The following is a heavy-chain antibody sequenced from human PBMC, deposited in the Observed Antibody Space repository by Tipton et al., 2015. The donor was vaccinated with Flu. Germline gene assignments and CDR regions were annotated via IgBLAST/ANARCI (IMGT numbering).Heavy chain of an antibody. J-gene: IGHJ5*02. CDR3: ARVSPGVESWFDP. CDR1: GDSMTSSRYY. Sequence: TLSLTCSVSGDSMTSSRYYWGWIRQPPGKGLEWIGSIFHSGSTYYNPSLKSRVTISVDTSKNQFSLKLISVTAADTAVYYCARVSPGVESWFDPWGRGTLVTVSS. CDR2: IFHSGST. V-gene: IGHV4-39*07. D-gene: IGHD3-3*01.